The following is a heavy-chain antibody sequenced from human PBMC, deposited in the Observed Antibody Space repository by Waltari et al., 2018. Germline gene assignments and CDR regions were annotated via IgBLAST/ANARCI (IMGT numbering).Heavy chain of an antibody. J-gene: IGHJ5*02. V-gene: IGHV4-59*01. D-gene: IGHD2-21*02. CDR2: IYYTGST. CDR3: ARGGGGDWEWFDP. Sequence: QVQLQESGPSLLTPSETLCLICTVSGGSISGVYWSWVRQPPGKGLDWIGYIYYTGSTNFNPSLKSRVTMSVDTSKNQFSLKLSSVTAADTAFYYCARGGGGDWEWFDPWGQGTLVTVSS. CDR1: GGSISGVY.